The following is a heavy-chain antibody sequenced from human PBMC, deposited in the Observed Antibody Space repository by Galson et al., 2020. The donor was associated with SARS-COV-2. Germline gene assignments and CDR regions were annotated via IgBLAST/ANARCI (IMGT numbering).Heavy chain of an antibody. CDR3: ARNYYDSSGPRD. V-gene: IGHV1-2*02. J-gene: IGHJ4*02. Sequence: ASVTVSCQASGYTFTGYYMHWVRQAPGQGLEWMGWINPNSGGTNYAQKFQGRVTMTRETSIRTAYMGLSRLRSDDTAVYYCARNYYDSSGPRDWGQGTLGTVSS. CDR2: INPNSGGT. CDR1: GYTFTGYY. D-gene: IGHD3-22*01.